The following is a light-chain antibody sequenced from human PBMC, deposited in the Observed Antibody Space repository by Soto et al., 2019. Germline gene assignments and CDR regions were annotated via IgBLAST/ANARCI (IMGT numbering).Light chain of an antibody. J-gene: IGLJ3*02. Sequence: QSVLTQPPSASVPPGQRVAIPCSGSTSNIGSKYVYWYQQLPGTAPKLLIYRNNQRPSGVPDRFSGSKSGTSASLAISGLRSEDEADYYCAAWDGGLSGWVFGGGTKLTVL. CDR1: TSNIGSKY. V-gene: IGLV1-47*01. CDR2: RNN. CDR3: AAWDGGLSGWV.